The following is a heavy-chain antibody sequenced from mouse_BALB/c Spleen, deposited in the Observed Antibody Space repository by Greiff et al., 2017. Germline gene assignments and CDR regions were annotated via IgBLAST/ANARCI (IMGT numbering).Heavy chain of an antibody. J-gene: IGHJ2*01. CDR2: INPSTGYT. V-gene: IGHV1-7*01. Sequence: LLESGAELAKPGASVKMSCKASGYTFTSYWMHWVKQRPGQGLEWIGYINPSTGYTEYNQKFKDKATLTADKSSSTAYMQLSSLTSEDSAVYYCARYYYGSSYDYWGQGTTLTVSS. CDR3: ARYYYGSSYDY. CDR1: GYTFTSYW. D-gene: IGHD1-1*01.